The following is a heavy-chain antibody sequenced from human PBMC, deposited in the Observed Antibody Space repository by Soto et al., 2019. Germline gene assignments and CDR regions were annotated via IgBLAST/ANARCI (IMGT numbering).Heavy chain of an antibody. CDR1: GFTVSSNY. D-gene: IGHD6-19*01. CDR3: ARDPDSSGWSSY. J-gene: IGHJ4*02. V-gene: IGHV3-53*01. Sequence: HPGGSLRLSCAASGFTVSSNYMSWVRQAPGKGLEWVSVIHSDGSTYYADSVKGRFTISTDNSKNTMYLQMNSLRAEDTAVYYCARDPDSSGWSSYWGPGTLVTVSS. CDR2: IHSDGST.